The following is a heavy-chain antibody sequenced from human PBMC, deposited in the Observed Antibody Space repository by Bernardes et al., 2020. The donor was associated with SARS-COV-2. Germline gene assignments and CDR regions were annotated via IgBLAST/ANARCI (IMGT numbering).Heavy chain of an antibody. V-gene: IGHV1-8*01. CDR3: ARWQRRADPTSFFDF. Sequence: ASMKVSCKASGYTFTSYDINWVRQATGQGLEWMGWMNPNSGNTGYAQQFQGRVTMTGDISKSTAYMELSGLRSEDTAVYYCARWQRRADPTSFFDFWGLGTLVTVSS. J-gene: IGHJ4*02. D-gene: IGHD1-1*01. CDR1: GYTFTSYD. CDR2: MNPNSGNT.